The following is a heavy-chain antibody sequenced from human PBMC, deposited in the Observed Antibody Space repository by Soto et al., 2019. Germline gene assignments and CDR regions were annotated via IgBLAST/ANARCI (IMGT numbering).Heavy chain of an antibody. CDR1: GFSFSHSA. V-gene: IGHV3-30-3*01. Sequence: QVQLVESGGGVVQPGRSLRLSCAASGFSFSHSALHWVRRAPGKGLEWVAVISHDGDETIYADSVKGRFTISRDNSKNTLYVQMNSLTTDDTAVYYCARLGSGYNDFDYWGQGTLVTVPS. CDR2: ISHDGDET. J-gene: IGHJ4*02. D-gene: IGHD5-12*01. CDR3: ARLGSGYNDFDY.